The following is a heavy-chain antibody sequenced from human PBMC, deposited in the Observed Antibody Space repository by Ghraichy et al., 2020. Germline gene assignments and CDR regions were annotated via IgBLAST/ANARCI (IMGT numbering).Heavy chain of an antibody. CDR3: ARDRDGYTESHFEY. V-gene: IGHV4-59*01. CDR1: GGSISSYY. D-gene: IGHD5-24*01. CDR2: IYYSGST. Sequence: SETLSLTCTVSGGSISSYYWSWIRQPPGKGLEWIGYIYYSGSTNYNPSLKSRVTISVDTSKNQFSLKLSSVTAADTAVYYCARDRDGYTESHFEYWGQGTLVTVSS. J-gene: IGHJ4*02.